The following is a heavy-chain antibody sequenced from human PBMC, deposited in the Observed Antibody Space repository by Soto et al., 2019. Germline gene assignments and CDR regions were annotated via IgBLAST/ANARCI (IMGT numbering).Heavy chain of an antibody. J-gene: IGHJ6*02. D-gene: IGHD1-26*01. CDR1: GFDFGSFG. CDR2: IVVVSGST. CDR3: SADHPHMAMGWPV. V-gene: IGHV1-58*02. Sequence: QMQLVQSAAEVREPGPSVRVSCRASGFDFGSFGIQFLRQTRGRGLEWIGWIVVVSGSTNYARQFQGRVAISRDMSSSTAYLDLYDLKSDDTAVYFCSADHPHMAMGWPVWGQGTTVTVSS.